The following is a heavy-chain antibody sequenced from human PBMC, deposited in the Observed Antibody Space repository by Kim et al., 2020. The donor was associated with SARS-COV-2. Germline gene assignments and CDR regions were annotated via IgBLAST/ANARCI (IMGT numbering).Heavy chain of an antibody. CDR1: GFTFSSYG. V-gene: IGHV3-33*01. Sequence: GGSLRLSCAASGFTFSSYGMHWVRQAPGKGLEWVAVIWYDGSNKYYADSVKGRFTISRDNSKNTLYLQMNSLRAEDTAVYYCARGYYDSSGSTSYFDYWGQGTLVTVSS. J-gene: IGHJ4*02. D-gene: IGHD3-22*01. CDR3: ARGYYDSSGSTSYFDY. CDR2: IWYDGSNK.